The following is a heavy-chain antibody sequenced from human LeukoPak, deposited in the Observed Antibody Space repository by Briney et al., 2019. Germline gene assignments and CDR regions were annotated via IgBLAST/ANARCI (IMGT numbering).Heavy chain of an antibody. CDR1: GGTFSSYA. CDR2: IIPIFGTA. V-gene: IGHV1-69*13. D-gene: IGHD5-18*01. Sequence: ASVKVSCKASGGTFSSYAISWVRQAPGHGLEWMGGIIPIFGTANYAQKFQGRVTITADESTSTAYMELSSLRSEDTAVYYCARVSEGVDTAQDFYYYGMDVWGQGTTVTVSS. CDR3: ARVSEGVDTAQDFYYYGMDV. J-gene: IGHJ6*02.